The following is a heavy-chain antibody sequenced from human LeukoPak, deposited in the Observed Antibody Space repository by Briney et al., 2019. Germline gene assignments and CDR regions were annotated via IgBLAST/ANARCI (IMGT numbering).Heavy chain of an antibody. J-gene: IGHJ3*02. CDR3: ARVGGSLTNDAFDI. V-gene: IGHV3-21*01. CDR2: TSSSSSYI. D-gene: IGHD1/OR15-1a*01. CDR1: GFTFSSYS. Sequence: GGSLRLSCAASGFTFSSYSMNWVRQAPGKGLEWVSSTSSSSSYIYYADSVKGRFTISRDNAKNSLYLQMNSLRAEDTAVYYCARVGGSLTNDAFDIWGQGTMVTVSS.